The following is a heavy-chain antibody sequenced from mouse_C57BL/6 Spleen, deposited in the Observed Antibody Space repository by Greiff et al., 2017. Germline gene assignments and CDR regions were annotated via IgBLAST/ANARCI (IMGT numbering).Heavy chain of an antibody. CDR1: GFNIKDYY. Sequence: VQLKESGAELVRPGASVKLSCTASGFNIKDYYMHWVKQRPEQGLEWIGRIDPEDGDTEYAPKFQGKATMTADTSSNTAYVQLSSLTSEDTAVYYCTYYYGSSYGFDYWGQGTTLTVSS. CDR2: IDPEDGDT. J-gene: IGHJ2*01. CDR3: TYYYGSSYGFDY. D-gene: IGHD1-1*01. V-gene: IGHV14-1*01.